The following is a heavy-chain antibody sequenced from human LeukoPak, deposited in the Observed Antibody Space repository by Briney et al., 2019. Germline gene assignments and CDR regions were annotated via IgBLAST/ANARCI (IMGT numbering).Heavy chain of an antibody. V-gene: IGHV1-2*02. Sequence: ASVKVSCKASGYTFTGYYMHWVRQAPGQGLEWMGWINPNSGGTNYAQKFQGRVTMTRDTSISTAYMGLSRLRSDDTAVYYCARTYYYDSSGYSLAFDIWGQGTMVTVSS. CDR1: GYTFTGYY. CDR3: ARTYYYDSSGYSLAFDI. CDR2: INPNSGGT. J-gene: IGHJ3*02. D-gene: IGHD3-22*01.